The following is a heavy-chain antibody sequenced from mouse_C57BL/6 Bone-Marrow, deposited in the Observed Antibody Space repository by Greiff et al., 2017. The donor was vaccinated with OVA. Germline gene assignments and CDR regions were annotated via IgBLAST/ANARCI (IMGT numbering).Heavy chain of an antibody. V-gene: IGHV3-8*01. J-gene: IGHJ1*03. CDR2: ISYSGST. CDR3: ARWPFYGNYDSWYFDV. Sequence: EVMLVESGPGLAKPSQTLSLTCSVTGYSITSDYWNWIRKFPGNKLEYMGYISYSGSTYYNPSLKSRISITRDTSKNQYYLQLNSVTTEDTATYYCARWPFYGNYDSWYFDVWGTGTTVTVSS. D-gene: IGHD2-1*01. CDR1: GYSITSDY.